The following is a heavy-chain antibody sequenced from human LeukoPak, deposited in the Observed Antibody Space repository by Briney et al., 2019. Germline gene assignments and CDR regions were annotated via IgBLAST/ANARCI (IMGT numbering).Heavy chain of an antibody. CDR2: ITSSSSSN. J-gene: IGHJ6*04. CDR1: GFTFNGYN. Sequence: GGSLRLSCAASGFTFNGYNMNWVRQAPGKGLEWISYITSSSSSNSYADSVKGRFSISRDNAKNSLYLQMNSLRAEDTAVYYCAELGITMIGGVWGKGTTVTISS. V-gene: IGHV3-48*01. D-gene: IGHD3-10*02. CDR3: AELGITMIGGV.